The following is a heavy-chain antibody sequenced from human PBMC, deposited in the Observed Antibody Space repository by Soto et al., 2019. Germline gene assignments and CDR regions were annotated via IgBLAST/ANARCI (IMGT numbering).Heavy chain of an antibody. J-gene: IGHJ4*02. CDR1: GGTLSSYT. CDR3: AIDKGYCSDTSCPDFDY. Sequence: SVKVSCKASGGTLSSYTFSWVRQAPGQGLEWMGRVIPNLGVTNYAKKFQGRFTIVVDTSTSTAYMELYSLRYEYTAVYYFAIDKGYCSDTSCPDFDYWGQGTLVTVSS. V-gene: IGHV1-69*02. CDR2: VIPNLGVT. D-gene: IGHD2-15*01.